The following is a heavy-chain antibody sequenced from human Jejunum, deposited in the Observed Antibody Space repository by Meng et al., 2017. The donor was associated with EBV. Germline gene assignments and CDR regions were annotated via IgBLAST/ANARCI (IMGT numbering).Heavy chain of an antibody. CDR2: IYWDDSR. CDR1: GFSLTTNGVG. CDR3: AHKGSGSYPLDY. D-gene: IGHD1-26*01. Sequence: QITLKESGPELVKPTQTLTLTCTFSGFSLTTNGVGVGWIRQPPGKALEWLAVIYWDDSRLYSPSLNSRLTITKDTSKSQVVLTMTDMDPVDTATYYCAHKGSGSYPLDYWGQGTLVTVSS. V-gene: IGHV2-5*02. J-gene: IGHJ4*02.